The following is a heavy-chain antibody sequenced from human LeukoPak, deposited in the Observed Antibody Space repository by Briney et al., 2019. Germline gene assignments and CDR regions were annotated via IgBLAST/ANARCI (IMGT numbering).Heavy chain of an antibody. V-gene: IGHV4-39*01. CDR2: IHYAGNT. CDR1: GGSISSDDYY. J-gene: IGHJ3*02. D-gene: IGHD6-19*01. Sequence: SETLSLTCTVSGGSISSDDYYWAWIRQPPGKGLEWIGSIHYAGNTYFNPSLASRVTISVDTSKNQFSLKVTSMTATDTAVYYCARHMERRAVAGTLGAFDIWGQGTMDTVSS. CDR3: ARHMERRAVAGTLGAFDI.